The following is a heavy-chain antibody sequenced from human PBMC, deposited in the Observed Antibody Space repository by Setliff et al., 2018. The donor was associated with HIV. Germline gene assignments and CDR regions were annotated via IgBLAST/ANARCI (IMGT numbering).Heavy chain of an antibody. Sequence: ASVKVSCKASGYTFTNYYIHWVRQAPGQGLEWMGLINPSGGKTSYAKKFQGRLTMTRDTSRSTVYMELSSLRSEDTAMYYCARDYIHVFDIWGQGTMVTVSS. J-gene: IGHJ3*02. V-gene: IGHV1-46*01. CDR1: GYTFTNYY. CDR2: INPSGGKT. CDR3: ARDYIHVFDI.